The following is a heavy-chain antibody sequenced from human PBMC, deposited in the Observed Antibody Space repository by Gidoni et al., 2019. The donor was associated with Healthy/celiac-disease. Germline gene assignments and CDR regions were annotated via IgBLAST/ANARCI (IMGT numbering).Heavy chain of an antibody. Sequence: QVQLVQSGAEVKKPGSSVQFSCKASGGTFSSYAISWVRQAPGQGLEWMGGIIHIFGTANYAQKFQGRVTITADESTSTAYMEPSSLRSEDTAVYYCARGGVDCSGGSCYSARFDYWGQGTLVTVSS. J-gene: IGHJ4*02. CDR2: IIHIFGTA. CDR1: GGTFSSYA. CDR3: ARGGVDCSGGSCYSARFDY. V-gene: IGHV1-69*12. D-gene: IGHD2-15*01.